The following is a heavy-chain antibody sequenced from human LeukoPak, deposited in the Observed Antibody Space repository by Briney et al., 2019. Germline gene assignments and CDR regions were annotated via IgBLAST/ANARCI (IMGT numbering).Heavy chain of an antibody. CDR1: GGSFSGYY. D-gene: IGHD2-15*01. CDR3: ARGLRSVAAATHETYYYYGMDV. J-gene: IGHJ6*02. CDR2: INHSGST. V-gene: IGHV4-34*01. Sequence: SETLSLTCAVYGGSFSGYYWSWIRQPPGKGLEWIGEINHSGSTNYNPSLKSRVTISVDTSKNQFSLKLSSVTAADTAVYYCARGLRSVAAATHETYYYYGMDVWGQGTTVTVSS.